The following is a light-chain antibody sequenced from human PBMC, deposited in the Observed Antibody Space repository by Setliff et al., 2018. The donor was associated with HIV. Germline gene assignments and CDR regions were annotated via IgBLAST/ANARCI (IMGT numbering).Light chain of an antibody. CDR1: SGDVGRYNL. CDR3: CSNTGSNTYV. Sequence: SVLAQPASVSGSPGQSITISCTGTSGDVGRYNLVSWYQQQPGKPPKLMIYQASKRPSGVSNRFSGSKSGNTASLTISGPQAEDEADYYCCSNTGSNTYVFGTGTKVTVL. CDR2: QAS. J-gene: IGLJ1*01. V-gene: IGLV2-23*01.